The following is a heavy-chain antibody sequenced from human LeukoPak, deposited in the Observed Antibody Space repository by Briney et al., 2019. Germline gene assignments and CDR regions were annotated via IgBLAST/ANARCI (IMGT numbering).Heavy chain of an antibody. Sequence: GGSLRLSCAASGFIFSSYAIHWVRQAPGKGLEWVAVISYDGTNKNYADSVKGRFTISRDNSKNTLSLQMNSLRVEDTAVYYCARDLRGMVAATLDYWGQGALVTVSS. V-gene: IGHV3-30-3*01. CDR2: ISYDGTNK. CDR1: GFIFSSYA. D-gene: IGHD2-15*01. CDR3: ARDLRGMVAATLDY. J-gene: IGHJ4*02.